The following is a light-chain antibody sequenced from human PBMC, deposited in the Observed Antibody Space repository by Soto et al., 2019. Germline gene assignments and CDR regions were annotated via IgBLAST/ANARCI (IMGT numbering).Light chain of an antibody. J-gene: IGLJ1*01. CDR3: SSYTTSNTRQIV. Sequence: QSVLTQPASGSGSPGQSITISCTGTSSDVGGYNYVSWYQHHPGKAPKLIIYDVTNRPSGVSNPFSGSKSGNTASLTISGLQPEDEADYYCSSYTTSNTRQIVFGTGTK. V-gene: IGLV2-14*03. CDR2: DVT. CDR1: SSDVGGYNY.